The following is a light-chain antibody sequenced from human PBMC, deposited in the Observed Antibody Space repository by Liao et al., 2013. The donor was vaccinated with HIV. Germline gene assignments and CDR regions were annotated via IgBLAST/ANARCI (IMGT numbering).Light chain of an antibody. CDR3: QAWDSSTSFV. J-gene: IGLJ1*01. CDR1: KLGNKY. V-gene: IGLV3-1*01. Sequence: SYELTQPPSVSVSPGQTASITCSGDKLGNKYVCWFQQKPGQSPVMVIYQDDKRPSGIPERFSGSNSGNTATLTIRGTQALDEADYYCQAWDSSTSFVFGSGTKLTVL. CDR2: QDD.